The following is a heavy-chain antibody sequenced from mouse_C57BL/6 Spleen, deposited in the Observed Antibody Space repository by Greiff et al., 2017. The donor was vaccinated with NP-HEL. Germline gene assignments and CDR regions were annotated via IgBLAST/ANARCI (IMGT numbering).Heavy chain of an antibody. CDR2: IYPGDGDT. CDR1: GYAFSSSW. CDR3: ARGGGSSYRYYAMDY. D-gene: IGHD1-1*01. Sequence: QVQLQQSGPELVKPGASVKISCKASGYAFSSSWMNWVKQRPGKGLEWIGRIYPGDGDTNYNGKFKGKATLTADKSSSTAYMQLSSLTSEDSAVYFCARGGGSSYRYYAMDYWGQGTSVTVSS. V-gene: IGHV1-82*01. J-gene: IGHJ4*01.